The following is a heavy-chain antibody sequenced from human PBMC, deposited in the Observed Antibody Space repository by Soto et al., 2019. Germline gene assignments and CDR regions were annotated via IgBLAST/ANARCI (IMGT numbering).Heavy chain of an antibody. CDR1: GGSISSGGYS. CDR2: IYHSGST. J-gene: IGHJ4*02. CDR3: ARGSSSSSSGEAFGYYCDY. V-gene: IGHV4-30-2*01. D-gene: IGHD6-6*01. Sequence: SETLSLTCAVSGGSISSGGYSWSWIRQTPGKGLEWIGYIYHSGSTYYNPSLKSRVTISVDRSKNQFSLKLSSVTAADTAVYYCARGSSSSSSGEAFGYYCDYWGQGTLGTVSS.